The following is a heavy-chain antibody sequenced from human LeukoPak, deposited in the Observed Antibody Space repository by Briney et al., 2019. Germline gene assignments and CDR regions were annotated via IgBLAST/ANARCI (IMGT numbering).Heavy chain of an antibody. CDR2: ISAYNGNT. Sequence: ASLKVSCKASGYTFTSYVISWVRQAPGQRLEWMGWISAYNGNTNYAQKLQGRVTMTTDTSTSTDYMELRSLRSDDTAVYYCARDRERKQLGADAFDIWGQGTMVTVSS. CDR3: ARDRERKQLGADAFDI. J-gene: IGHJ3*02. CDR1: GYTFTSYV. D-gene: IGHD6-13*01. V-gene: IGHV1-18*01.